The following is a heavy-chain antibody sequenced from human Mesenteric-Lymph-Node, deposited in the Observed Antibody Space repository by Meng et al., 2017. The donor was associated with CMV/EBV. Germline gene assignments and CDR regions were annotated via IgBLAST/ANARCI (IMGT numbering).Heavy chain of an antibody. V-gene: IGHV3-30*04. J-gene: IGHJ4*02. CDR1: GFAFSTYA. CDR2: ISFDGSNE. Sequence: GGSLRLSCAASGFAFSTYAMHWVRQAPGKGLEWVAVISFDGSNEYYADSVKGRFTISRDNSENTLYLQMNSLRAQDTAVYYCAKETGTPPGAFLDYWGQGTLVTVSS. CDR3: AKETGTPPGAFLDY. D-gene: IGHD3-3*02.